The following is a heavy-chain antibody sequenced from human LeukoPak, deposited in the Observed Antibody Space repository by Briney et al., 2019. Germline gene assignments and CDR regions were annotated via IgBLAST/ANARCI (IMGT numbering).Heavy chain of an antibody. D-gene: IGHD1-26*01. J-gene: IGHJ4*02. Sequence: SVKVSCKASGGAFSSYAISWVRQAPGQGLEWMGGIIPIFGTANYAQKFQGRVTITTDESTSTAYMELSSLRSEDTAVYYCASTKGVGANFDYWGQGTLVTVSS. CDR1: GGAFSSYA. CDR2: IIPIFGTA. V-gene: IGHV1-69*05. CDR3: ASTKGVGANFDY.